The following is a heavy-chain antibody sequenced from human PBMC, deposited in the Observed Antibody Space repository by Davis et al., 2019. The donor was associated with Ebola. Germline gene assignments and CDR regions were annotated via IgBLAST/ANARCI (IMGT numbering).Heavy chain of an antibody. CDR2: ISSHGVST. CDR1: GFTFRDYA. V-gene: IGHV3-64*02. D-gene: IGHD3-16*01. CDR3: ARGLQLGVLDF. J-gene: IGHJ4*02. Sequence: PGGSLRLSCAASGFTFRDYAMHWVRQAPGKGLEYVSVISSHGVSTYYADSVKGRFTISRDNSKNTLYLQMGGLRAEDMAVYYCARGLQLGVLDFWGQGTLVTVSS.